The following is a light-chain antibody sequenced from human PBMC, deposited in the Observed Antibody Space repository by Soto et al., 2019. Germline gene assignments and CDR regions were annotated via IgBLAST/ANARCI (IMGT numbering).Light chain of an antibody. Sequence: QSVLTQPPSVSAAPGQKVTVSCSGSSYNIGNNYVSWYQQLPGTAPKLFIYDNNKRPSGIPDRFSGSKSGTSATLGITGLQTGDEADYYCGTWDSSLSAVVFGGGTKVTVL. J-gene: IGLJ2*01. V-gene: IGLV1-51*01. CDR3: GTWDSSLSAVV. CDR2: DNN. CDR1: SYNIGNNY.